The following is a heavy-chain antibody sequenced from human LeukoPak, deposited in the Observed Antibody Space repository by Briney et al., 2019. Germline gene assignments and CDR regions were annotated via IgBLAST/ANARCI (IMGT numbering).Heavy chain of an antibody. CDR1: GYTFTSYG. CDR2: ISAYNGNT. V-gene: IGHV1-18*01. Sequence: GASVKVSCKASGYTFTSYGISWVRQAPGQGLEWMGWISAYNGNTNYAQKPQGRVTMTTDTSTSTAYMELRSLRSDDTAVYYCARSSYYCSSTSCYGYYYYYYGMDVWGQGTTVTVSS. D-gene: IGHD2-2*01. CDR3: ARSSYYCSSTSCYGYYYYYYGMDV. J-gene: IGHJ6*02.